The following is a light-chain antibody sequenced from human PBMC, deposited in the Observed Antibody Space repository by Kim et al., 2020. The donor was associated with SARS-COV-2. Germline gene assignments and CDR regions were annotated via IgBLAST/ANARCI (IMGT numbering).Light chain of an antibody. CDR1: QSVSSN. CDR2: GVS. V-gene: IGKV3-15*01. J-gene: IGKJ2*01. Sequence: SVSPGERAPLSCKASQSVSSNLAWYQQKPGQAPRLLIYGVSTRATGLPSRFSGSGSGTEFTLTISSLQSEDFAVYSCQQYNNWPYTFGQGTKLEI. CDR3: QQYNNWPYT.